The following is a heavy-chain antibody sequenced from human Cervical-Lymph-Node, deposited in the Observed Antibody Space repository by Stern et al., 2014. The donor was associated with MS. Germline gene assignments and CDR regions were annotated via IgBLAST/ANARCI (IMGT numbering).Heavy chain of an antibody. D-gene: IGHD2/OR15-2a*01. Sequence: VQLVESGGGVVQPGRSLRLSCTASGFTFDHYGIHWVRQAPGRGLEWVAPISCDGRNKYYARSVRCRFTISRDNSKNTLYLQMNNLKPEDTATYYCAKLYAPMDPDFDSWGQGTRVTVSS. CDR1: GFTFDHYG. CDR3: AKLYAPMDPDFDS. J-gene: IGHJ4*02. CDR2: ISCDGRNK. V-gene: IGHV3-30*18.